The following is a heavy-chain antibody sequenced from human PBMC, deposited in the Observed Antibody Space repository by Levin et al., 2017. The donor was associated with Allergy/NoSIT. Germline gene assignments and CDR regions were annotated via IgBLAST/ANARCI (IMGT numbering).Heavy chain of an antibody. V-gene: IGHV3-21*01. Sequence: GESLKISCAATGFTFSTYSISWVRQAPGKGLEWVASISSSSSYTYYADLAEGRFTISRDNAKNSLYLEMNSLRAEDTAVYFCARAHYDVLTGYYFPDYWGQGILVTVSS. CDR3: ARAHYDVLTGYYFPDY. J-gene: IGHJ4*02. D-gene: IGHD3-9*01. CDR1: GFTFSTYS. CDR2: ISSSSSYT.